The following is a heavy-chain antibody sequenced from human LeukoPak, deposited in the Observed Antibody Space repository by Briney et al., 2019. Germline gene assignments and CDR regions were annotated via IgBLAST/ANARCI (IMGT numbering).Heavy chain of an antibody. Sequence: SETLSLTCTVSGGSISSYYWSWIRQPPGKGLEWIGYIYYSGGTNYNPSLKSRVTISVDTSKNQFSLKLSSVTAADTAVYYCARAQRDFNWNFDHYYYMDVWGKGTTVTVSS. V-gene: IGHV4-59*01. CDR2: IYYSGGT. CDR1: GGSISSYY. J-gene: IGHJ6*03. D-gene: IGHD1-7*01. CDR3: ARAQRDFNWNFDHYYYMDV.